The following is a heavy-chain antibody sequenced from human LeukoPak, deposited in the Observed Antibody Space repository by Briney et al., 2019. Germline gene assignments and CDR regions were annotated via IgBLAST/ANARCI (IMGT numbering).Heavy chain of an antibody. Sequence: GESLKISCKGSGYTFSTYWIAWVRQIPGKGLEWMALIYPANSDIRYSPSFQGRGTISVDKSIRTAYLQWSSLRASDTAIYYCARALKWERTDAFDIWGQGTMVTVSS. J-gene: IGHJ3*02. V-gene: IGHV5-51*01. CDR2: IYPANSDI. D-gene: IGHD1-26*01. CDR3: ARALKWERTDAFDI. CDR1: GYTFSTYW.